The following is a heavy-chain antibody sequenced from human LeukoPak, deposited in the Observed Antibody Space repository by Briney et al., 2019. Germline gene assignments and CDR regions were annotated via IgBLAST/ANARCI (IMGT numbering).Heavy chain of an antibody. J-gene: IGHJ4*02. D-gene: IGHD1-26*01. V-gene: IGHV3-72*01. CDR1: RFTFSDHY. CDR3: ARRSNSYYTFDF. Sequence: GGSLRLSCAASRFTFSDHYMDWVRQAPGKGLEWLARSRDKAKSYSTEHAASVKGRFTISRDNSKNSLYLQMNSLKTEDTAVYYCARRSNSYYTFDFWGQGTLVTVSS. CDR2: SRDKAKSYST.